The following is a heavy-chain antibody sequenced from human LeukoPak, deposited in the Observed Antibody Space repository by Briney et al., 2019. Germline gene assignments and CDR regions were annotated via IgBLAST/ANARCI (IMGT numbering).Heavy chain of an antibody. CDR1: GYTFTSYV. J-gene: IGHJ4*02. CDR2: INPNSGGT. V-gene: IGHV1-2*02. Sequence: ASVKVSCKTSGYTFTSYVINWVRQAPGQGLEWMGWINPNSGGTNYAQKFQGRVTMTRDTSISTAYMELSRLRSDDTAVYYCATQQQLAIDYWGQGTLVTVSS. D-gene: IGHD6-13*01. CDR3: ATQQQLAIDY.